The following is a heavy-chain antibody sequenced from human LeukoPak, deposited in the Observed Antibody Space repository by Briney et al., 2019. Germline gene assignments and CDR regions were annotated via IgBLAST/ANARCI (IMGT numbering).Heavy chain of an antibody. Sequence: SETLSQTLTVSGGSISSHYWTWIRQPPGKGLEWIGYIYYRGGTNYNPSLQSRVTISVDTSKNQFSLKVTSVTAADTAVYYCARYDVDMDRQNWRQGTLVTVSS. D-gene: IGHD5-24*01. CDR1: GGSISSHY. V-gene: IGHV4-59*11. CDR3: ARYDVDMDRQN. CDR2: IYYRGGT. J-gene: IGHJ4*02.